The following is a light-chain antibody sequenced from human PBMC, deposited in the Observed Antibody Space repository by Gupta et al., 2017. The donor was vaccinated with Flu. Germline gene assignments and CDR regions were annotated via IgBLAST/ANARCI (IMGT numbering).Light chain of an antibody. CDR1: SSDVGSYNL. CDR2: ECS. CDR3: CSYAGSSTFV. Sequence: QSALTQPASVSGSPGQSITISCTGTSSDVGSYNLVSWYQHHPGKAPKLMIYECSTRPSGVSNRFSGSKSGNTASLTISGLQAEDEADYYCCSYAGSSTFVFGTGTKFTVL. J-gene: IGLJ1*01. V-gene: IGLV2-23*01.